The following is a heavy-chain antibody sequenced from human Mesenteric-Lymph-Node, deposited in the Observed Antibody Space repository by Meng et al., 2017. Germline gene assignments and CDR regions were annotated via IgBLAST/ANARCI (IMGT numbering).Heavy chain of an antibody. CDR2: ITSDGSIT. CDR3: AKDARETTGPLWN. D-gene: IGHD4-11*01. CDR1: GFIFSNYW. J-gene: IGHJ4*02. Sequence: EVQLVESGGGLVQPGGSLRLYCAASGFIFSNYWMHWVRQVPGKGLVWVSDITSDGSITRYADSLKGRFTISRDNSKNTLYLQMNSLRAEDSAVYYCAKDARETTGPLWNWGQGTLVTVSS. V-gene: IGHV3-74*01.